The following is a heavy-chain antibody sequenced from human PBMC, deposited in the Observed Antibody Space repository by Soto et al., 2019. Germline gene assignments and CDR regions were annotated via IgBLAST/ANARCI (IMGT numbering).Heavy chain of an antibody. V-gene: IGHV3-30-3*01. Sequence: HPGGSLRLSCEAAGFTFSNYAMHWVRQAPGKGLEWMAIISYDGSNKYYADSVEGRFTISRDNSKNTLYLQMHSLRAEDTAVYYCARDKKAVTVFGFDPWGQGTLVTVSS. CDR1: GFTFSNYA. CDR2: ISYDGSNK. J-gene: IGHJ5*02. CDR3: ARDKKAVTVFGFDP. D-gene: IGHD6-19*01.